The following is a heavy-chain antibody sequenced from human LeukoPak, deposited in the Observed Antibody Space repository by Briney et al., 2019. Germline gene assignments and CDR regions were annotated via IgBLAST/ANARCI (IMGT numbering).Heavy chain of an antibody. CDR2: ISGSGGST. CDR3: AKARAYSVVAGLYFDY. D-gene: IGHD6-19*01. V-gene: IGHV3-23*01. CDR1: GFTFSSYA. Sequence: GGSLRLSCAASGFTFSSYAMSWVRQAPGKGLEWVSAISGSGGSTYYADSVKGRFTISRDNSKNTLYLQMNSLRAEDTAVYYCAKARAYSVVAGLYFDYWGQGTLVTVSS. J-gene: IGHJ4*02.